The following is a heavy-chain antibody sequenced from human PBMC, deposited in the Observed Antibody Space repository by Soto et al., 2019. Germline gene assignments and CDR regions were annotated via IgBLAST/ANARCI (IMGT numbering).Heavy chain of an antibody. CDR3: ARVRASKYDSSGSPPDYFDY. J-gene: IGHJ4*02. CDR2: IYYSGST. D-gene: IGHD3-22*01. CDR1: GGSISSGGYY. Sequence: PSETLSLTCTVSGGSISSGGYYWSWIRQHPGKGLEWIGYIYYSGSTYYNPSLKSRVTISVDTSKNQFSLKLSSVTAADTAVYYCARVRASKYDSSGSPPDYFDYWGQGTLVTVPS. V-gene: IGHV4-31*03.